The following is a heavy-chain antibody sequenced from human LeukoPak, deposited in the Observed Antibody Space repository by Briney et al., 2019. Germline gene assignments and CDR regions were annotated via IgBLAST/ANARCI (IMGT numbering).Heavy chain of an antibody. J-gene: IGHJ4*02. Sequence: GSLRLSCAVSGFTSSDYYMSWIRQAPGKGLEWVSYISSSGSTIYYADSVKGRFTISRDNAKNSLYLQMSSLRAEDTAVYYCARDVHFDFWSGYLFDYWGQGTLVTVSS. CDR3: ARDVHFDFWSGYLFDY. D-gene: IGHD3-3*01. CDR1: GFTSSDYY. V-gene: IGHV3-11*01. CDR2: ISSSGSTI.